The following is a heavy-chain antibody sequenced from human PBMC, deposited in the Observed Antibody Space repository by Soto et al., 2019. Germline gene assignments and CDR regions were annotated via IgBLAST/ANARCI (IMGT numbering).Heavy chain of an antibody. CDR3: ARYGYSSGWYLGTGMDV. Sequence: QVQLVQSGAEVKKPGASLKVSCQASGYTFTEFGITWVRQAPGQGLAWVGWISTYNGNTNYAQNLQGRVTMTTDTTTNTAYTELRSRRADDTAVYYCARYGYSSGWYLGTGMDVWGQGTPVTVSS. V-gene: IGHV1-18*04. CDR2: ISTYNGNT. D-gene: IGHD6-19*01. CDR1: GYTFTEFG. J-gene: IGHJ6*02.